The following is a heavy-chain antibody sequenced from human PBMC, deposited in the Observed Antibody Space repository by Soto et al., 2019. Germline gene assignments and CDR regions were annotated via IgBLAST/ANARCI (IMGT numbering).Heavy chain of an antibody. J-gene: IGHJ4*01. CDR1: GFTLSSHY. CDR3: VRAVAGIVDY. Sequence: GGSLRLSCAASGFTLSSHYMGWVRQAPGKGLEWASIIYASGSTYYADSVKGRFTISRDNSRSTLYLQLDLLGAEDTAIYYCVRAVAGIVDYWGQGTLVTVSS. D-gene: IGHD2-21*01. CDR2: IYASGST. V-gene: IGHV3-53*01.